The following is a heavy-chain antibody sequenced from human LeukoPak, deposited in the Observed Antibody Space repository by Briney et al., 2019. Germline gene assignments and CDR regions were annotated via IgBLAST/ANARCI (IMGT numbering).Heavy chain of an antibody. Sequence: ASVKVSCKASGYTFTSYDINWVRQATGQGLEWMGWMNPNSGNTGYAQKFQGRVTMTRNTSISIAYMELSSLRSEDTAVYYCARGSKGDYYGSGSYYNSDYYYYYMDVWGKGTTVTVSS. CDR2: MNPNSGNT. V-gene: IGHV1-8*01. D-gene: IGHD3-10*01. CDR1: GYTFTSYD. CDR3: ARGSKGDYYGSGSYYNSDYYYYYMDV. J-gene: IGHJ6*03.